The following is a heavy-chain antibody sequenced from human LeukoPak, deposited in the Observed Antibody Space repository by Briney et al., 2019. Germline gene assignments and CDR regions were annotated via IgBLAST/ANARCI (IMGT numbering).Heavy chain of an antibody. V-gene: IGHV4-4*07. J-gene: IGHJ5*02. Sequence: SETLSLTCSVSGDSIRNYYWNWIRQPAGKRLEWIGRIRSSGSISCYPSLESRFTMTVDTSESQFSLKLTSVTAADTAVYYCASSGSSSSGYDTWGQGTLATVSS. CDR2: IRSSGSI. D-gene: IGHD6-13*01. CDR1: GDSIRNYY. CDR3: ASSGSSSSGYDT.